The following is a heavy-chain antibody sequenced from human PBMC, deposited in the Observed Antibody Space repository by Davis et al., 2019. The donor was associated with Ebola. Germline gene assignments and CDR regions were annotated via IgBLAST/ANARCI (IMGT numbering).Heavy chain of an antibody. J-gene: IGHJ6*02. CDR1: GYTFTSYY. V-gene: IGHV1-46*01. D-gene: IGHD6-13*01. CDR3: ARDRPPYSGSWYVDYGMDV. Sequence: AASVKVSCKGSGYTFTSYYMHWVRQAPGQGLEWMGIINPSGGSTSYAQKFQGRVTMTRDTSTSTVYMELSSLRSEDTAVYYCARDRPPYSGSWYVDYGMDVWGQGTTVTVSS. CDR2: INPSGGST.